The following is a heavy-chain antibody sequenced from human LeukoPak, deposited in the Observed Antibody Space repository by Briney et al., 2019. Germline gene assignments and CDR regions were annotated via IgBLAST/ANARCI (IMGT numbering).Heavy chain of an antibody. CDR1: GFTFSSYW. Sequence: GGSLRLSCAASGFTFSSYWMSWVRQAPGKGLEWVANIKQDGSEKYYVDSVKGRFTISRDNAKNSLYLQMNSLRAEDTAVYYCAREGGIVVVPAAEGFDYWGQGTLVTVSS. J-gene: IGHJ4*02. CDR2: IKQDGSEK. CDR3: AREGGIVVVPAAEGFDY. D-gene: IGHD2-2*01. V-gene: IGHV3-7*01.